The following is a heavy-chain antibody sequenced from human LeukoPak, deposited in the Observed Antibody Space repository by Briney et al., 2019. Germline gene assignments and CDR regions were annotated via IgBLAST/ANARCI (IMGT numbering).Heavy chain of an antibody. V-gene: IGHV3-7*04. J-gene: IGHJ3*02. CDR3: ARVRGGYCSSATCPRAFDI. CDR1: GFTFTTYW. Sequence: GGSLRLSCAASGFTFTTYWMSWVRQAPGKGLEWVANIKQDGSEKYYVDSVKGRFTISRDNAKNSLYLQMNSLRAEDTAMYYCARVRGGYCSSATCPRAFDIWGQRTMVTVSS. D-gene: IGHD2-2*01. CDR2: IKQDGSEK.